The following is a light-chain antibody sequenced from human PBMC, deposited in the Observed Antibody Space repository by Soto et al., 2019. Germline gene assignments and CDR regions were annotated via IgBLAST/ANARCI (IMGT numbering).Light chain of an antibody. J-gene: IGKJ5*01. Sequence: EIVLTQSPATMSLSPGERATLSCRASQSVSSYLAWYQQKPGQAPRLLIYDAFNRATGIPARFSGSGSGTDFTLTINSLEPEDFALYYCKQRRTWPITFGQGTRLEIK. CDR3: KQRRTWPIT. CDR2: DAF. V-gene: IGKV3-11*01. CDR1: QSVSSY.